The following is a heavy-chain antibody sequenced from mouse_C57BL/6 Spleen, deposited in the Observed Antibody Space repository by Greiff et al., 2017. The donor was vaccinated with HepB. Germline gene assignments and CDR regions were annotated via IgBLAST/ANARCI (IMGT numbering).Heavy chain of an antibody. Sequence: QVQLKESGAELVRPGASVTLSCKASGSTFTDYEMHWVRQTPVHGLEWIGAIDPETGGTAYNQRFKGKGILTADKASSTAYMELRSLTSEDAAVYYCTREGLHPYWYFDVWGTGTTVTVSS. V-gene: IGHV1-15*01. J-gene: IGHJ1*03. CDR3: TREGLHPYWYFDV. CDR1: GSTFTDYE. CDR2: IDPETGGT. D-gene: IGHD2-4*01.